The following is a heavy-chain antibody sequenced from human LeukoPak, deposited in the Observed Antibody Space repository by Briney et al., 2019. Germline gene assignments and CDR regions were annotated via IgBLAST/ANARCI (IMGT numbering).Heavy chain of an antibody. D-gene: IGHD1-26*01. CDR3: TTVVIDGELLYVSDY. CDR1: GFTFSSYS. J-gene: IGHJ4*02. Sequence: PGGSLRLSCAASGFTFSSYSMNWVRQAPGKGLEWVGRIKSKTDGGTTDYAAPVKGRFTISRDDSKNTLYLQMNSLKTEDTAVYYCTTVVIDGELLYVSDYWGQGTLVTVSS. V-gene: IGHV3-15*01. CDR2: IKSKTDGGTT.